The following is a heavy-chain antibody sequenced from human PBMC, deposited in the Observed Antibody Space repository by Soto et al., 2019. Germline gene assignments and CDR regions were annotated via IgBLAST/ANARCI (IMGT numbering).Heavy chain of an antibody. CDR1: GGTFGSYA. D-gene: IGHD4-4*01. CDR2: IIPFIGTA. Sequence: QVQLVQSGAEVKKPGSSVTVSCKASGGTFGSYAISWVRQAPGQGLEWMGRIIPFIGTANYAQKFQGRVTITADESTSTADMELPSLRSEDTAVYYCARVVMTTVPASYYYGMDVWGHETTVTVSS. J-gene: IGHJ6*02. CDR3: ARVVMTTVPASYYYGMDV. V-gene: IGHV1-69*18.